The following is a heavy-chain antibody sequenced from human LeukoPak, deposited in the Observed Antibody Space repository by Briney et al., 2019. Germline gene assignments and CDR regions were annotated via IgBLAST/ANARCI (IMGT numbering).Heavy chain of an antibody. J-gene: IGHJ3*02. CDR3: ARGLPAPAHDAFDI. CDR2: IHTSGST. D-gene: IGHD2-2*01. CDR1: GGSISSYY. Sequence: SETLSLTCTVSGGSISSYYWSWIRQPAGKGLEWIGRIHTSGSTNYNPSLKSRVTMSVDTSKNQFSLNLSSVTAADTAVYFCARGLPAPAHDAFDIWGQGTMVTVSS. V-gene: IGHV4-4*07.